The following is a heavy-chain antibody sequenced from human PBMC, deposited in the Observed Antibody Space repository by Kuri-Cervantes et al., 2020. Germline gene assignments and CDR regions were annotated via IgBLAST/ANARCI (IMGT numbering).Heavy chain of an antibody. D-gene: IGHD5-24*01. CDR2: ISYDGSNK. J-gene: IGHJ4*02. CDR3: AKVDSRDGYNSFFDY. CDR1: GFTFSSYG. Sequence: LSLTCAASGFTFSSYGMHWVRQAPGKGLEWVAVISYDGSNKYYADSVKGRFTISRDNSKNTLYLQMNSLRAEDTAVYYCAKVDSRDGYNSFFDYWGQGTLVTVSS. V-gene: IGHV3-30*18.